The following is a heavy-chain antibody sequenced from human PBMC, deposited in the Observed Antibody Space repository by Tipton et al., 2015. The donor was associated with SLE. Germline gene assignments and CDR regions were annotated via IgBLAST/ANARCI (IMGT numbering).Heavy chain of an antibody. CDR2: ISAYTGNT. D-gene: IGHD1-26*01. CDR1: GYTFTSYG. J-gene: IGHJ4*02. V-gene: IGHV1-18*01. CDR3: ASGTYFFDY. Sequence: QLVQSGAEVKKPGSSVKVSCKASGYTFTSYGISWVRQAPGQGLEWMGWISAYTGNTNYAQKLQGRVTMTTDTSTSTVYMELRSLRSDDTDVYYCASGTYFFDYWGQGTLVTVSS.